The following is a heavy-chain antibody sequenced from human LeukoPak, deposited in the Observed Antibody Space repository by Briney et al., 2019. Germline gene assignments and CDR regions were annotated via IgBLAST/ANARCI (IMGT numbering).Heavy chain of an antibody. J-gene: IGHJ4*02. V-gene: IGHV3-15*01. CDR1: GFXFNNVW. Sequence: GGSLRLSCAASGFXFNNVWISWVRQAPGKGLEWVGHIKSKPDGGTTECAAPVKGRFTISRDDSKNTLYLQMNSLRTEDTAVYYCTSLGATGFYAFDYWGQGTLVTVSS. CDR2: IKSKPDGGTT. CDR3: TSLGATGFYAFDY. D-gene: IGHD2/OR15-2a*01.